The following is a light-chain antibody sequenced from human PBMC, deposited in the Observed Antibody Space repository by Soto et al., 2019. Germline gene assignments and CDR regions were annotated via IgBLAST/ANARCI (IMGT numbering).Light chain of an antibody. CDR2: TAS. CDR3: QPANSFPPWT. V-gene: IGKV1-12*01. CDR1: QDISNW. J-gene: IGKJ1*01. Sequence: DIQMTQSPSSVSASVGDSVTITCRASQDISNWLAWYQQKPGKAPKLLIYTASSLQSGVPSRFSGSGSGTDFTLTISGLQPEDFATYYCQPANSFPPWTFGQGTKVEIK.